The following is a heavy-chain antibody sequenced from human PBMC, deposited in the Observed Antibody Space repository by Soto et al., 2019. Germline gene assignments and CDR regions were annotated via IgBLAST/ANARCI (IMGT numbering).Heavy chain of an antibody. D-gene: IGHD2-2*03. J-gene: IGHJ3*02. Sequence: QVQLQESGPGLVKPSETLSLICNVSGGSISSYYWSWIRQPPGKGLEWIGYIYNSGTTNYNPSLKSRVPTSVDTPKNQFSLTLISVTAADTAVYYCARHGSGGRAFDIWGQGTMVTVSS. CDR2: IYNSGTT. CDR1: GGSISSYY. V-gene: IGHV4-59*08. CDR3: ARHGSGGRAFDI.